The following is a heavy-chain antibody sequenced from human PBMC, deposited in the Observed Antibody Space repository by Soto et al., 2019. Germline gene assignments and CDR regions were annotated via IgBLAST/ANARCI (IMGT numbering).Heavy chain of an antibody. D-gene: IGHD3-22*01. CDR2: ISYDGSNK. V-gene: IGHV3-30*18. Sequence: LRLSCAASGFTFSSYGMHWVRQAPGKGLEWVAVISYDGSNKYYADSVKGRFTISRDNAKNTLYLQMNSLRAEYTAVYYCAKDRYCDSSGYYIYYYYGMDVRGQGPTVTVSS. CDR3: AKDRYCDSSGYYIYYYYGMDV. CDR1: GFTFSSYG. J-gene: IGHJ6*02.